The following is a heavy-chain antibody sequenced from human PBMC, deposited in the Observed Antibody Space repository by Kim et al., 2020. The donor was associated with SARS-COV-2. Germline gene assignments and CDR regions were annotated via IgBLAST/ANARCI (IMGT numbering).Heavy chain of an antibody. J-gene: IGHJ4*02. CDR1: GYSFTSYL. Sequence: GESLKISCKGSGYSFTSYLISWVRQMPGKGLEWMGRIDPSDSYTNYSPSFQGHVTISADKSISTAYLQWSSLKASDTAMYYCARSYSSGPKDFDYWGQGTLVTVSS. V-gene: IGHV5-10-1*01. D-gene: IGHD6-19*01. CDR2: IDPSDSYT. CDR3: ARSYSSGPKDFDY.